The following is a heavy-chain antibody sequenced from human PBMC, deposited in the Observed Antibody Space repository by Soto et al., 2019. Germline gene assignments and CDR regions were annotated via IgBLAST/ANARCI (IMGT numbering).Heavy chain of an antibody. J-gene: IGHJ6*02. CDR2: IIPIFGTA. Sequence: QVQLVQSGAEVKKPGSSVKVSCKASGGTFSSYAISWVRQAPGQGLEWMGGIIPIFGTANYAQKFQGRVTXTTXXSXSTAYMELSSLRSEDTAVYYCVRHVPAAGYYYGMDVWGQGTTVTVSS. CDR1: GGTFSSYA. D-gene: IGHD2-2*01. V-gene: IGHV1-69*05. CDR3: VRHVPAAGYYYGMDV.